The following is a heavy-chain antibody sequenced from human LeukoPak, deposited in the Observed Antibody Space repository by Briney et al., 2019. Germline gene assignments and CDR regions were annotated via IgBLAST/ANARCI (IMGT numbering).Heavy chain of an antibody. CDR3: AKTRVAQTFDL. D-gene: IGHD2-15*01. CDR1: GGSISSNHYY. Sequence: SQTLSLTCTVSGGSISSNHYYWVWIRQPPGKGLEWIGNIYSTGGSYYNPSLKSRVTISVDTSNNQFSLKLNSVTAADTAVYYCAKTRVAQTFDLWGQGTLVTVSS. J-gene: IGHJ4*02. V-gene: IGHV4-39*07. CDR2: IYSTGGS.